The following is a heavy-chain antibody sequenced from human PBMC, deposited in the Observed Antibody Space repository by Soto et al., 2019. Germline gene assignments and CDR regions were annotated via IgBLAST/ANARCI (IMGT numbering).Heavy chain of an antibody. CDR1: GGTFSSYA. D-gene: IGHD3-22*01. Sequence: QVQLVQSGAEVKKPGSSVKVSCKASGGTFSSYAISWVRQAPGQGLEWMGGISPIFGTANYAQKFQGRVTITADESTSTAYMELSSLRPEDTAVYYCARVGDYYDSSGYFQHWGQGTLVTVSS. J-gene: IGHJ1*01. CDR2: ISPIFGTA. V-gene: IGHV1-69*12. CDR3: ARVGDYYDSSGYFQH.